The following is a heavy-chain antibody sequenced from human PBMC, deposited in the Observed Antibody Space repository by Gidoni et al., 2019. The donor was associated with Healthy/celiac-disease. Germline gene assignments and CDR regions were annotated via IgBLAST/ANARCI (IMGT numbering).Heavy chain of an antibody. V-gene: IGHV3-33*01. J-gene: IGHJ6*03. CDR1: GFTFSSYG. D-gene: IGHD4-17*01. CDR3: ARDGAGDYRGIRGYYYYMDV. Sequence: QVQLVESGGGVVQPGRSLRLSCAASGFTFSSYGMHWVRQAPGKGLEWVAVIWYDGSNKYYADSVKGRFTISRDNSKNTLYLQMNSLRAEDTAVYYCARDGAGDYRGIRGYYYYMDVWGKGTTVTVSS. CDR2: IWYDGSNK.